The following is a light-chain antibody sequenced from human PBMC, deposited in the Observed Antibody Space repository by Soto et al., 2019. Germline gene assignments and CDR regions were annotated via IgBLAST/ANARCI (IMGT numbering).Light chain of an antibody. CDR2: GAS. Sequence: EIVLTQSPGTLSLSPGERATLSCRASQSVRSTYLAWYQQKPGQAPRLLIYGASSRATGIPDRFSGSGSGTDFTRTITRLEPEEFAVFYCQQYGTSPGTFGQGTKLEIK. J-gene: IGKJ2*01. CDR3: QQYGTSPGT. CDR1: QSVRSTY. V-gene: IGKV3-20*01.